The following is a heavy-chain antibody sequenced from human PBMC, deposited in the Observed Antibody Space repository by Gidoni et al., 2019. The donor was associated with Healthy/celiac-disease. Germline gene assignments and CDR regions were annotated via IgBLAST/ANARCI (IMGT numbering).Heavy chain of an antibody. CDR2: INHSGST. Sequence: QVQLQQWGAGLLKPSETLSLTCAVYGGSFRGYYWSWFRQPPGKGLEWIGEINHSGSTNYNPALKSRVTISVDTSKNQFSLKLSSVTAADTAVYYCARVDGWGDGGNSRLDYWGQGTLVTVSS. D-gene: IGHD2-21*02. CDR3: ARVDGWGDGGNSRLDY. V-gene: IGHV4-34*01. J-gene: IGHJ4*02. CDR1: GGSFRGYY.